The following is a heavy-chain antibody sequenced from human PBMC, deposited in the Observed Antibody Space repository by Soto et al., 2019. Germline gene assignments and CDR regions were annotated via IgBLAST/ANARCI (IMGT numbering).Heavy chain of an antibody. J-gene: IGHJ4*02. D-gene: IGHD3-9*01. CDR1: GGSISSGGYY. Sequence: QVQLQESGPGLVKPSQTLSLTCTVSGGSISSGGYYWSWIRQHPGKGLEWIGYIYYSGSTYYNPSGKSRVTISVDTSKNQFSLKLSSVTAADTAVYYCARVGYDILTGYYLIDYWGQGTLVTVSS. CDR2: IYYSGST. V-gene: IGHV4-31*03. CDR3: ARVGYDILTGYYLIDY.